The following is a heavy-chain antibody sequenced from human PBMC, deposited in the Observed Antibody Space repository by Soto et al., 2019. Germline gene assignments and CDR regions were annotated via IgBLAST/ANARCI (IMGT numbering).Heavy chain of an antibody. CDR3: ARGYCTNGVCPYVWFDP. J-gene: IGHJ5*02. D-gene: IGHD2-8*01. CDR1: GYTFTSYD. CDR2: MNPNSGNT. V-gene: IGHV1-8*01. Sequence: QVQLVQSGAEVKKPGASVKVSCKASGYTFTSYDINWVRQATGQGLEWMGWMNPNSGNTGYAQKFHGRVTMTRNTSISTAYMELSSLRSEDTAVYYCARGYCTNGVCPYVWFDPWGKGTLVTVSS.